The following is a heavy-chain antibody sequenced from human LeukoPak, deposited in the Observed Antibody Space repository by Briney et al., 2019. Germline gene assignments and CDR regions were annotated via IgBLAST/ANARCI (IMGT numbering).Heavy chain of an antibody. V-gene: IGHV4-39*07. CDR2: IYNSGST. CDR3: ARLITGGVYYMDV. CDR1: GASISSSAWY. Sequence: SETLSLTCTVSGASISSSAWYWGWIRQPPGKGLGWIGIIYNSGSTYYNPSLKSRVTLSVDTSKNQFSLRLSSVTAADTAVYYCARLITGGVYYMDVWGKGTTVTVSS. D-gene: IGHD1-14*01. J-gene: IGHJ6*03.